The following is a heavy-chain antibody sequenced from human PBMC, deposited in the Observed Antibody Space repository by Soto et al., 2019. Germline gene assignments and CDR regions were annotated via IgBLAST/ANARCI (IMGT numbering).Heavy chain of an antibody. D-gene: IGHD4-4*01. CDR1: GFTFTSSA. CDR2: IVVGSGNT. CDR3: AAAPSENYSTQWFDP. Sequence: ASVKVSCKASGFTFTSSAMQWVRQARGQRLEWIGWIVVGSGNTNYAQKFQERVTITRDMSTSTAYMELSSLRSEDTAVYYCAAAPSENYSTQWFDPWGQGTLVTVSS. V-gene: IGHV1-58*02. J-gene: IGHJ5*02.